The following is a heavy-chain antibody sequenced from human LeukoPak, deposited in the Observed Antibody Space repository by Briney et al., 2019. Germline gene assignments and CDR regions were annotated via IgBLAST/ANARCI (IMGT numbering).Heavy chain of an antibody. CDR3: ARADGSGSYLLRDY. CDR1: GFTFSSYA. V-gene: IGHV3-30-3*01. Sequence: GGSLRLSCAASGFTFSSYAMHWVRQAPGKGLEWVAVMSYDGSNKYYADSVKGRFTISRDNSKNTLYLQMNSLRAEDTAVYYCARADGSGSYLLRDYWGQGTLVTVSS. CDR2: MSYDGSNK. J-gene: IGHJ4*02. D-gene: IGHD1-26*01.